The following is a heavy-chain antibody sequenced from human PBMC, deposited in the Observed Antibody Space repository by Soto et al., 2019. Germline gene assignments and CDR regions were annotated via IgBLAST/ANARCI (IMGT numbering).Heavy chain of an antibody. D-gene: IGHD6-6*01. CDR2: ISSSSSYI. CDR3: ARDVYSSSRYFDY. Sequence: EVQLVESGGGLVKPGGSLRLSCAASGFSFSSYSMNWVRQAPGKGLECVSSISSSSSYIYYAASVKGRFTISRDNAKYSLYLQMNSLRAEDTAVYYCARDVYSSSRYFDYWCQGTLVTVSS. V-gene: IGHV3-21*01. J-gene: IGHJ4*02. CDR1: GFSFSSYS.